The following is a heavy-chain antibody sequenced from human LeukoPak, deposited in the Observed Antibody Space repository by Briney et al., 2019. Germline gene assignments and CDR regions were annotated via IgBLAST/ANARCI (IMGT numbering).Heavy chain of an antibody. J-gene: IGHJ1*01. Sequence: GEPLKISCKGSGYSFTSYWIGWVRQMPGKGLEWMGIIYPGDSATRYSPSLQVQHTITGDKSISTAYLQGSSLKASDTAMYYCAKTDYGDLGVGFQHWGQGTLVTVSS. CDR1: GYSFTSYW. V-gene: IGHV5-51*01. D-gene: IGHD4-17*01. CDR3: AKTDYGDLGVGFQH. CDR2: IYPGDSAT.